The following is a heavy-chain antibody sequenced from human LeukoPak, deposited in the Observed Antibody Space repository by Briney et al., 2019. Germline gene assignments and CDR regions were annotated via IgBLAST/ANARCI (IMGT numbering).Heavy chain of an antibody. J-gene: IGHJ6*02. CDR2: IWYDGNNK. D-gene: IGHD6-13*01. CDR1: GFTFSNYG. CDR3: ARDPGGSSWYGDGMDV. Sequence: GRSLRLSCAASGFTFSNYGMHWVRQAPGKGLEWVAVIWYDGNNKYYGDSVKGRFTISRDNSKNTLYLQMNSLRAEDTAVYYCARDPGGSSWYGDGMDVWGQGTTVTVSS. V-gene: IGHV3-33*01.